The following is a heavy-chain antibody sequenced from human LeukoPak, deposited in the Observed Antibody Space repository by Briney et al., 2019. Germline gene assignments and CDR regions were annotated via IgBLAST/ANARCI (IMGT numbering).Heavy chain of an antibody. D-gene: IGHD6-19*01. CDR3: ARWYSSGWYNLPGYMDV. J-gene: IGHJ6*03. V-gene: IGHV1-46*01. CDR1: GYTFTSNY. Sequence: ASVKVSCKAFGYTFTSNYMHWVRQAPGQGPEWMGVISPSGGSTTHAQKFQGRVTLTRDMSTSTDYLELSSLRSDDTAVYYCARWYSSGWYNLPGYMDVWGKGTTVTISS. CDR2: ISPSGGST.